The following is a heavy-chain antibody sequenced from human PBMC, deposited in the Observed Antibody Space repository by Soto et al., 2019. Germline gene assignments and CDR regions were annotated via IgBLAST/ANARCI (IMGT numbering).Heavy chain of an antibody. CDR3: ARVTGLGGRGHNHYAIDV. Sequence: PSETLSLTCAVYGGSHNGYYWPCIRLPPGKGLEWIGEINPSGSTYYNPSLKSRVAISIDTSNNQFSLKLSSVTAADTAVYYCARVTGLGGRGHNHYAIDVWGQGTTVT. CDR1: GGSHNGYY. CDR2: INPSGST. V-gene: IGHV4-34*01. J-gene: IGHJ6*02.